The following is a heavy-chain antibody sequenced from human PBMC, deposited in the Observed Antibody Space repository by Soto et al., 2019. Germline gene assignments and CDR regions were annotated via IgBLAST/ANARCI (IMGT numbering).Heavy chain of an antibody. V-gene: IGHV1-18*04. J-gene: IGHJ6*02. CDR1: GYSFTTYG. D-gene: IGHD2-2*01. Sequence: LVKVSCKTSGYSFTTYGITWVRQAPGQGLEWMGWISAHDGKTKYAQKFQGRITLTIDKSTSTANMELRSLRSDDTAVYYCARPRAALLSFTYLDYGLDVWGQGTTVTVSS. CDR3: ARPRAALLSFTYLDYGLDV. CDR2: ISAHDGKT.